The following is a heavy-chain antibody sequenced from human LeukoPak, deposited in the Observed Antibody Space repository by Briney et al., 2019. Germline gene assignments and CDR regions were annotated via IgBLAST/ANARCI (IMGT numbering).Heavy chain of an antibody. J-gene: IGHJ4*02. CDR3: ASSPATIRPYYFDY. CDR2: MNPNSGNT. D-gene: IGHD5-12*01. CDR1: GYTFTSYD. V-gene: IGHV1-8*01. Sequence: ASVKVSCKASGYTFTSYDINWVRQATGQGLEWMGWMNPNSGNTGYAQKFQGRVTITADKSTSTAYMELNSLRSEDTAVYYCASSPATIRPYYFDYWGQGTLVTVSS.